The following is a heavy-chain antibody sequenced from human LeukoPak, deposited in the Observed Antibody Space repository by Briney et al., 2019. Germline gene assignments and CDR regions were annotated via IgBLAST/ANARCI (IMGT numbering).Heavy chain of an antibody. V-gene: IGHV6-1*01. Sequence: SQILSLTCAISGDSVSSNSAAWNWIRQSPSRGLEWLGRTYYRSKWYNDYAVSVKSRITINPDTSKNQFSLQLSSVTAADTAVYYCARHGREDVVDFDNWGQGTLVTVSS. CDR1: GDSVSSNSAA. CDR3: ARHGREDVVDFDN. J-gene: IGHJ4*02. CDR2: TYYRSKWYN. D-gene: IGHD3-10*02.